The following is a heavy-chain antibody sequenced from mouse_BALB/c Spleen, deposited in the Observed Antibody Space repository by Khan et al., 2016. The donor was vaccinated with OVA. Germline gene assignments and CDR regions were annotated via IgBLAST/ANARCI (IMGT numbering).Heavy chain of an antibody. V-gene: IGHV3-2*02. CDR1: GYSITSEYA. J-gene: IGHJ3*01. D-gene: IGHD2-4*01. CDR3: TRKDYYDYDPFPY. Sequence: EVQLVETGPGLVKPSQSLSLTCTVTGYSITSEYAWNWIRHFPGNKLEWMGYINYSGNTRYNPSLKSRTSITRDTSKNQFFLQLNSVTTEDTATYYCTRKDYYDYDPFPYWGQGTLVTVSA. CDR2: INYSGNT.